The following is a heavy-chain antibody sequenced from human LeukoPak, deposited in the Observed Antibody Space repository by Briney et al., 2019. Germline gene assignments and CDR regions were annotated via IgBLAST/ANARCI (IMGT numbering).Heavy chain of an antibody. Sequence: ASVKVSCKASGYTYTGYYIHWVRQAPGQGLEWMGRINPNSGGTEYAQKFQGRVTMTRDASISTAYMELSRLRSDDTALYYCAASVVVVAATDAFDIWGQGTRVTVSS. CDR3: AASVVVVAATDAFDI. CDR1: GYTYTGYY. J-gene: IGHJ3*02. D-gene: IGHD2-15*01. V-gene: IGHV1-2*06. CDR2: INPNSGGT.